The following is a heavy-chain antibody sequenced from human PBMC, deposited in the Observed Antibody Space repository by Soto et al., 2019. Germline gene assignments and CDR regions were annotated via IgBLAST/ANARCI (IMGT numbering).Heavy chain of an antibody. Sequence: ASVKVSCKASGYTFTGYYMHWVRQAPGQGLEWMGWINPNSGGTNYAQKFQGWVTMTRDTSISTAYMELSRLRSDDTAVYYCARDSGIAAAAPNYYYMDVWGKGTTVTVSS. J-gene: IGHJ6*03. CDR3: ARDSGIAAAAPNYYYMDV. CDR2: INPNSGGT. V-gene: IGHV1-2*04. D-gene: IGHD6-13*01. CDR1: GYTFTGYY.